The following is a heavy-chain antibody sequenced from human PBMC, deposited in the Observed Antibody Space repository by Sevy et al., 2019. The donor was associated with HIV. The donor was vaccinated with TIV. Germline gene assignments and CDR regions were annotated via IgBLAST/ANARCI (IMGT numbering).Heavy chain of an antibody. CDR2: ISPDGTNK. J-gene: IGHJ4*02. V-gene: IGHV3-30*03. D-gene: IGHD2-2*03. CDR1: GFIFSSYG. Sequence: GGSLRLSCAASGFIFSSYGMHWVRQAPGKGLEWVAVISPDGTNKYYGDSMRGRFTISRDNSKNTLYLQMDTVRVEDTAVYYCATGYCSPICLIDYWGQGTLVTVSS. CDR3: ATGYCSPICLIDY.